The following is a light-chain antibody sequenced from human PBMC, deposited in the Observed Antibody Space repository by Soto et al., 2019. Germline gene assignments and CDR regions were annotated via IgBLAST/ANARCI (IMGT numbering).Light chain of an antibody. CDR1: QSIGTY. V-gene: IGKV3-11*01. CDR3: QQRNPLT. CDR2: DAS. Sequence: EIMLQQSPSTLSLSPRERATLSCRASQSIGTYLAWYQQKPGQAPRLLIYDASNRATGIPARFSGGGSGTDFTLTISSLEPEDFAVYYCQQRNPLTFGGGTKVDI. J-gene: IGKJ4*01.